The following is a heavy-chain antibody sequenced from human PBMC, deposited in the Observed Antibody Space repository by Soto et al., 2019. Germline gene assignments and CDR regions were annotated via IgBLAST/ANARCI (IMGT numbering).Heavy chain of an antibody. J-gene: IGHJ6*02. D-gene: IGHD5-18*01. CDR1: GFTFSSYS. Sequence: GGSLRLSCAASGFTFSSYSMNWVRQAPGKGLEWVSYISSSSSTIYYADSVKGRFTISRDNAKNSLYLQMNSLRDEDTAVYYCAREQSYEFYYGMDVWGQGTTVTVSS. V-gene: IGHV3-48*02. CDR2: ISSSSSTI. CDR3: AREQSYEFYYGMDV.